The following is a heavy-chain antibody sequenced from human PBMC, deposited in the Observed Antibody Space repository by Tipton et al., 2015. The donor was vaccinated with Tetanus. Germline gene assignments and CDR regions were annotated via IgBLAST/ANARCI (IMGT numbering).Heavy chain of an antibody. J-gene: IGHJ4*01. Sequence: GLVKPSETLTLTCAVSGRSLSGSTYYWGWIRQPPGKRLEWIGGFYYSGSSYYNSSLKSRVTIFVDTSNNHFSLRLSSVTAADTAVYYCTRLGDPQREFDWRNIFWGPGFLVSVSS. V-gene: IGHV4-39*02. D-gene: IGHD3-9*01. CDR2: FYYSGSS. CDR1: GRSLSGSTYY. CDR3: TRLGDPQREFDWRNIF.